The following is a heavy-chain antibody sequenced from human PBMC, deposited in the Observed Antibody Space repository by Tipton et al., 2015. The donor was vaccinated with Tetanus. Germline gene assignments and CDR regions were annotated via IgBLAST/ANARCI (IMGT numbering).Heavy chain of an antibody. D-gene: IGHD6-13*01. CDR3: ARVRIAAAGNPRDFDY. CDR1: GGSFSGYY. Sequence: LRLSCAVYGGSFSGYYWSWIRQPPGKGLEWIGEINHSGSTNYNPSLKSRVTISVDTSKNQFSLKLSSVTAADTAVYYCARVRIAAAGNPRDFDYWGQGTLVTVSS. J-gene: IGHJ4*02. CDR2: INHSGST. V-gene: IGHV4-34*01.